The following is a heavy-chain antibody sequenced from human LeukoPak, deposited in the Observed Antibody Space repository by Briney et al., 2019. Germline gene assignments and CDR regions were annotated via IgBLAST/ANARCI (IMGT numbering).Heavy chain of an antibody. CDR1: GGSFIDYY. V-gene: IGHV4-34*01. D-gene: IGHD3-10*01. CDR2: INHSGTT. J-gene: IGHJ5*02. Sequence: PETLSLTCAVYGGSFIDYYWSWVRQPPGKGLEWIGDINHSGTTNYNPSLKSRVTISVDSSKNQFSLKLTSVSAADTAVYYCARVGSSSDPWGQGTLVTVSS. CDR3: ARVGSSSDP.